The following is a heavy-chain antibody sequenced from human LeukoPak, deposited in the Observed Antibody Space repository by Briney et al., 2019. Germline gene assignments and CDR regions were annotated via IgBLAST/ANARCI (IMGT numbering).Heavy chain of an antibody. V-gene: IGHV3-53*01. J-gene: IGHJ4*02. Sequence: GGSLRLSCAASGFTVSSDYMTWVRQAPGKGLEWVPVTHSDGSTSYADSVKGRFTISRDNSKNALYLQMNSLRAEDTAVYYCARRAVYWGQGTLVTVSS. CDR2: THSDGST. CDR3: ARRAVY. D-gene: IGHD6-25*01. CDR1: GFTVSSDY.